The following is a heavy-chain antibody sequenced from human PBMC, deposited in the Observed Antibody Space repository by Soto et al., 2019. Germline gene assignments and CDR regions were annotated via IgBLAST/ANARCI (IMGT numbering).Heavy chain of an antibody. J-gene: IGHJ6*03. V-gene: IGHV3-15*01. CDR3: TTGIIVVPAATFYYYYMDV. CDR1: GFTFSNAW. CDR2: IKSKTDGGTT. D-gene: IGHD2-2*01. Sequence: EVQLVESGGGLVKPGGSLRLSCAASGFTFSNAWMSWVRQAPGKGLEWVGRIKSKTDGGTTDYAAPVKGRFTISRDDSKNTRYLQMNSLKTEDTAVYYCTTGIIVVPAATFYYYYMDVWGKGTTVTVSS.